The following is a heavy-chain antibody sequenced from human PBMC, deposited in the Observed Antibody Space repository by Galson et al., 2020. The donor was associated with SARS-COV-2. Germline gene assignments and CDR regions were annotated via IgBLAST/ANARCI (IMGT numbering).Heavy chain of an antibody. J-gene: IGHJ4*02. CDR1: GYTFTSYG. V-gene: IGHV1-18*01. CDR3: ARGAGITTSYSSGWYFDPQPPDY. CDR2: ISAYNGNT. Sequence: ASVKVSCKASGYTFTSYGISWVRQAPGQGLEWMGWISAYNGNTNYAQKLQGRVTMTTDTSTSTAYMELRSLRSDDTAVYYCARGAGITTSYSSGWYFDPQPPDYWGQGTLVTVSS. D-gene: IGHD6-19*01.